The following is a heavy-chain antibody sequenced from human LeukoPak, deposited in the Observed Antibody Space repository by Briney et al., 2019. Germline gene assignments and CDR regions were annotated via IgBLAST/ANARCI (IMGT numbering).Heavy chain of an antibody. J-gene: IGHJ5*02. D-gene: IGHD3-3*01. CDR3: ARGITITNLFDP. CDR1: GGSISSYY. CDR2: IYYSGST. Sequence: PSETLSLTCTVSGGSISSYYWSWIRQPPGKGLEWIGYIYYSGSTNYNPSLKSRVTISVDTSKNQFSLKLSSVTAADTAVYYCARGITITNLFDPWGQGTLVTVSS. V-gene: IGHV4-59*01.